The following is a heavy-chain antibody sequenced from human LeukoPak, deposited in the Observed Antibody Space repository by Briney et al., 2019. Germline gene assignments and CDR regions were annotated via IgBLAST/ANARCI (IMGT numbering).Heavy chain of an antibody. CDR2: INHSGST. D-gene: IGHD3-3*01. CDR1: GGSFSGYY. J-gene: IGHJ4*02. V-gene: IGHV4-34*01. CDR3: ARGPYYDFWSGYYTDGFDY. Sequence: PSETLSLTCAVYGGSFSGYYWSWILQPPGKGLEWIGEINHSGSTNYNPSLKSRVTISVDTSKNQFSLKLSSVTAADTAVYYCARGPYYDFWSGYYTDGFDYWGQGTLVTVSS.